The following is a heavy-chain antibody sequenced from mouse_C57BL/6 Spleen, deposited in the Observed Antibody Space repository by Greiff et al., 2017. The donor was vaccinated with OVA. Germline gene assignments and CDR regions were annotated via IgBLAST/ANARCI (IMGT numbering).Heavy chain of an antibody. CDR2: INPSNGGT. D-gene: IGHD2-4*01. V-gene: IGHV1-53*01. J-gene: IGHJ4*01. CDR1: GYTFTSYW. CDR3: ARWGLEDYYAMDY. Sequence: QVHVKQPGTELVKPGASVKLSCKASGYTFTSYWMHWVKQRPGQGLEWIGNINPSNGGTNYNEKFKSKATLTVDKSSSTAYMQLSSLTSEDSAVYYCARWGLEDYYAMDYWGQGTSVTVSS.